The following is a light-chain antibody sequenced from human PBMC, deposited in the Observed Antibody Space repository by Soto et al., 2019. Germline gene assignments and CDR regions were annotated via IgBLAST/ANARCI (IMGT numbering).Light chain of an antibody. V-gene: IGKV1-33*01. CDR2: DAS. CDR3: QHCDYLPI. CDR1: QDITSD. J-gene: IGKJ3*01. Sequence: DIQMTQSPSSLSTSVGDRVTITCQASQDITSDLNWYQHKPGKDPKLLIYDASILEAGVPPRCSGSGSGTDFTLTISSLQPEDVATYYCQHCDYLPIFGPGTTVDFK.